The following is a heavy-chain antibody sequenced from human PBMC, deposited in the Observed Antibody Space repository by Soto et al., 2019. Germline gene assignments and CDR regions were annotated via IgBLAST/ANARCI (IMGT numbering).Heavy chain of an antibody. J-gene: IGHJ4*02. CDR1: GDSISGTSFY. CDR3: VRHRSSREIPFDN. V-gene: IGHV4-39*01. Sequence: SETLSLTCTVSGDSISGTSFYWGWIRQSSGKGLEWIASIYSSGSTFYNLSLKSRLSLSVDTSKNQFSLRLQSVTAADTAVYYCVRHRSSREIPFDNWGQGTLVTVSS. D-gene: IGHD2-21*01. CDR2: IYSSGST.